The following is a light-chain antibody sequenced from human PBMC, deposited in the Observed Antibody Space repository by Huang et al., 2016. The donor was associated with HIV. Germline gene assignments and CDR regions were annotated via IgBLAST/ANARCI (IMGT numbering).Light chain of an antibody. Sequence: DIQMTQSPSPLSASVGDRVIITCRASQSVASFLNWYQQKSGKAPKRLIYAASDLQGWVPSRFSGSGSGTDFTLTITSLQPEDFATYYCQQTFNPPWTFGQGTKLEIK. CDR2: AAS. J-gene: IGKJ1*01. V-gene: IGKV1-39*01. CDR1: QSVASF. CDR3: QQTFNPPWT.